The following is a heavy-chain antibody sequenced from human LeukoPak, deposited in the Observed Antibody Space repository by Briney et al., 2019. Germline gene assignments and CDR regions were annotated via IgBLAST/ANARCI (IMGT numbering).Heavy chain of an antibody. CDR2: IWYDGSNK. CDR1: GFTVSSNY. CDR3: AKAGDSSGWYDPLDY. Sequence: TGGSLRLSCAASGFTVSSNYMSWVRQAPGKGLEWVAVIWYDGSNKYYADSVKGRFTISRDNSKNTLYLQMNSLRAEDTAVYYCAKAGDSSGWYDPLDYWGQGTLVTVSS. D-gene: IGHD6-19*01. J-gene: IGHJ4*02. V-gene: IGHV3-33*03.